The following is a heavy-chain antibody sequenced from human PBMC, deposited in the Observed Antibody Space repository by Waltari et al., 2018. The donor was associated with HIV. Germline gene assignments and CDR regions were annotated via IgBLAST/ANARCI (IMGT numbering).Heavy chain of an antibody. V-gene: IGHV3-7*03. Sequence: EVQLVESGGGLVQPGGSLRLSCAASGFTFSNHWMRWVRQAPGKGLEWMANIKRDGSDKYYVDSVKGRFTISRDTAKNSLSLQMNSLRAEDTAVYYCARAPYDSGNEYYFDHWGLGTLVTVSS. D-gene: IGHD3-10*01. J-gene: IGHJ4*02. CDR1: GFTFSNHW. CDR2: IKRDGSDK. CDR3: ARAPYDSGNEYYFDH.